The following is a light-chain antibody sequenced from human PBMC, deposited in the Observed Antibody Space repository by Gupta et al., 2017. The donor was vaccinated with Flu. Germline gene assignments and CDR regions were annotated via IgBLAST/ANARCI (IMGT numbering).Light chain of an antibody. V-gene: IGKV1-39*01. CDR1: QSISSS. CDR2: GVS. CDR3: QESYSTPYT. J-gene: IGKJ2*01. Sequence: PSSLSASVGDRVTITCRASQSISSSLNWYQQKPGKAPSLLIYGVSSLQSGVPSRFSGSGSGTDFTLTISSLQPEDFATYYCQESYSTPYTFGQGTKLEIK.